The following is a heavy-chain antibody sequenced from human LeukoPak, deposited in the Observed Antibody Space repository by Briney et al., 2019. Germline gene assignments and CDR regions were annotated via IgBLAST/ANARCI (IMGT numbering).Heavy chain of an antibody. CDR1: GFTFSSYA. V-gene: IGHV3-23*01. D-gene: IGHD6-13*01. J-gene: IGHJ6*03. CDR2: ISGSGGST. Sequence: GGSLRLSCAASGFTFSSYAMSWVRQAPGKGLEWVSAISGSGGSTYYADSVKGRFTISRDNSKNTLYLQMNSLRAEDTAVYYCAKAHPSRHSSSWYRHGDYYYMDVWGKGTTVTVSS. CDR3: AKAHPSRHSSSWYRHGDYYYMDV.